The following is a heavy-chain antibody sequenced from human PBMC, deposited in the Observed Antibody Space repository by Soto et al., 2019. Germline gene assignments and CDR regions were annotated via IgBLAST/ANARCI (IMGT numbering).Heavy chain of an antibody. CDR3: ARGRDDFWSGKYYYYMDV. J-gene: IGHJ6*03. Sequence: QVQLVESGGGVVQPGRSLRLSCAASGFTFSSYGMHWVRQAPGKGLEWVAVIWYDGSNKYYADSVKGRFTISRDNSKNTLYLQMNRLRAEDTAVYYCARGRDDFWSGKYYYYMDVWGKGTTVTVSS. D-gene: IGHD3-3*01. CDR2: IWYDGSNK. V-gene: IGHV3-33*01. CDR1: GFTFSSYG.